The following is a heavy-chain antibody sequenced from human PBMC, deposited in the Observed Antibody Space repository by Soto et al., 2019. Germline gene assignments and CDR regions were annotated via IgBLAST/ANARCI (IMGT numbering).Heavy chain of an antibody. V-gene: IGHV1-8*01. CDR2: MNPNSGNT. Sequence: EASVKVSCKASGYTFTSYDINWVRQATGQGLEWMGWMNPNSGNTGYAQKFQGRVTMTRNTSISTAYMELSSLRSEDTAVYYCARGITVTTYYYYYYYMDVWGKGTTVTVSS. J-gene: IGHJ6*03. CDR1: GYTFTSYD. D-gene: IGHD4-17*01. CDR3: ARGITVTTYYYYYYYMDV.